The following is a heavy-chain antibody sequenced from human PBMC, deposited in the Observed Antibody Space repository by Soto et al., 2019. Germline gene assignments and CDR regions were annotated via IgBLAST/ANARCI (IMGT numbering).Heavy chain of an antibody. CDR1: GFTFSSYA. V-gene: IGHV3-23*01. CDR3: ARPNLYCSSTSCYDY. D-gene: IGHD2-2*01. CDR2: ISGSGGST. Sequence: PGGSLRLSCAASGFTFSSYAMSWVRQAPGKGLEWVSAISGSGGSTYYADSVKGRFTISRDNSKNTLYLQMKSLRAEDTALYYCARPNLYCSSTSCYDYWGQGTLVTVSS. J-gene: IGHJ4*02.